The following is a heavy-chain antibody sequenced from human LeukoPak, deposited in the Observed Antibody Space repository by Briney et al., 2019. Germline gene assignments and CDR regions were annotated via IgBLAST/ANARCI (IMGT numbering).Heavy chain of an antibody. V-gene: IGHV4-61*09. J-gene: IGHJ4*02. CDR3: ARDWKGSGGYYFSDY. CDR2: IYTSGST. CDR1: GGSISSGSYY. Sequence: SETLSLTCTVSGGSISSGSYYWSWIRQPAGKGLEWIGHIYTSGSTNYNPSLKSRVTISVDTSKNQFSLKLSSVTAADTAVYYCARDWKGSGGYYFSDYWGQGTLVTVSS. D-gene: IGHD3-22*01.